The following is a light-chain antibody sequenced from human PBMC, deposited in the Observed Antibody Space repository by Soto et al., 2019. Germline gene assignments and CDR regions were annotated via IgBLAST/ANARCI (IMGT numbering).Light chain of an antibody. V-gene: IGKV1-39*01. CDR1: QSISNH. Sequence: DIQMTQSPSSLSASVEDRVIITCRASQSISNHLNWYQQKPGKAPKLLIYAASSLQSGVPSRFSGSGSGTDFTLTISSPQPEDFATYYCQQSYSTPPTFGQGTKVDIK. J-gene: IGKJ1*01. CDR3: QQSYSTPPT. CDR2: AAS.